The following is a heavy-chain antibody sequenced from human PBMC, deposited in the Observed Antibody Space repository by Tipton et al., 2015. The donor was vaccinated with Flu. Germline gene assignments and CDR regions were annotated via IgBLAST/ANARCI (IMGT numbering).Heavy chain of an antibody. Sequence: TLSLTCTVSGYSISSGYYWDWIRQPPGKGLEWIGSLYHSGSTYYNPSLKSRVTMSLDTSKNQFSLKLSSVIAADTAVYYCARDYCSGGICYPDYWGQGTLVTVSS. CDR3: ARDYCSGGICYPDY. J-gene: IGHJ4*02. CDR2: LYHSGST. CDR1: GYSISSGYY. V-gene: IGHV4-38-2*02. D-gene: IGHD2-15*01.